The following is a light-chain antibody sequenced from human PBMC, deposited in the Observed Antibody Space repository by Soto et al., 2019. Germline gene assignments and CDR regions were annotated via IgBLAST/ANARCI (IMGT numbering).Light chain of an antibody. CDR1: QDISNY. CDR3: QHYNSYSEA. J-gene: IGKJ1*01. CDR2: DAS. Sequence: GDRVTITCQASQDISNYLNWYQQKPGKAPKLLIYDASNLETGVPSRFSGSGSGTEFTLTISSLQPDDFATYYCQHYNSYSEAFGQGTRWIS. V-gene: IGKV1-33*01.